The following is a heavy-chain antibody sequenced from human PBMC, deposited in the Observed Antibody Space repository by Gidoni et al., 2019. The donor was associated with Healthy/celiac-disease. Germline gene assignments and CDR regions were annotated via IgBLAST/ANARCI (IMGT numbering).Heavy chain of an antibody. Sequence: QVQLQQWGAGLLKPSETLSLTCAVYGGSFRGYYWSWIRQPPGKGLEWIGEINHSGSTNYNPSLKSRVTISVDTSKNQFSLKLSSVTAADTAVYYCARGPTRYYYDSSGYFWWGQGTLVTVSS. V-gene: IGHV4-34*01. CDR3: ARGPTRYYYDSSGYFW. CDR1: GGSFRGYY. D-gene: IGHD3-22*01. CDR2: INHSGST. J-gene: IGHJ4*02.